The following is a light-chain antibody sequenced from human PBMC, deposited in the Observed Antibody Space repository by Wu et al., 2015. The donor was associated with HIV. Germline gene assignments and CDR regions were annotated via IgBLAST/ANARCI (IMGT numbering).Light chain of an antibody. CDR2: DTS. CDR3: HQRTSWPLIT. CDR1: QTVSRY. V-gene: IGKV3-11*01. Sequence: EIVLTQSPGTLSFSPGERATLSCRASQTVSRYLTWYQQKPGQAPRLLIYDTSNRATGIPARFSGSGSGTDFALTISRLEPEDFAVYYCHQRTSWPLITFGQGTRLEIK. J-gene: IGKJ5*01.